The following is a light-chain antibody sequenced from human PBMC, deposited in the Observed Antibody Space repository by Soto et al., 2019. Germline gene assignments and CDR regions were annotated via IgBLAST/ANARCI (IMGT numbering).Light chain of an antibody. Sequence: EIVVRPSPAKLSVSPRERAALSCRASQSLGSSGAWDRCKGGQPPRLLIDAASTRATGIPARFIGSESGTELTLTMSSLQSEDFAVYYWQQYRNSPVTVGGGTKGDSK. CDR2: AAS. CDR3: QQYRNSPVT. V-gene: IGKV3-15*01. CDR1: QSLGSS. J-gene: IGKJ4*01.